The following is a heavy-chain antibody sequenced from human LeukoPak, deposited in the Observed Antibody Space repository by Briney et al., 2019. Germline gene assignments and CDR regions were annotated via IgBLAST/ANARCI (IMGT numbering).Heavy chain of an antibody. CDR1: GGSISSSSYY. CDR2: IYYSGST. J-gene: IGHJ4*02. D-gene: IGHD4-17*01. CDR3: ARDRSPDYGDYVGNFDY. Sequence: SETLSLTCTVSGGSISSSSYYWGWIRQPPGKGLEWIGSIYYSGSTNYNPSLKSRVTMSVDTSKNQFSLKLSSVTAADTAVYYCARDRSPDYGDYVGNFDYWGQGTLVTVSS. V-gene: IGHV4-39*07.